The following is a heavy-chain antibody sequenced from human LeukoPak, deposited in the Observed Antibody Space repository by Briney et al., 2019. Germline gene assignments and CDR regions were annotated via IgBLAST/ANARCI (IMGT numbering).Heavy chain of an antibody. CDR3: ARGERAPYYDSSGPYYFDY. Sequence: SETLSLTCTVSGGSISSSSYYWGWIRQPPGKGLEWIGSIYYSGSTYYNPSLKSRVTISVDTSKNQFSLKLSSVTAADTAVYYCARGERAPYYDSSGPYYFDYWGQGTLVTASS. J-gene: IGHJ4*02. CDR2: IYYSGST. D-gene: IGHD3-22*01. V-gene: IGHV4-39*01. CDR1: GGSISSSSYY.